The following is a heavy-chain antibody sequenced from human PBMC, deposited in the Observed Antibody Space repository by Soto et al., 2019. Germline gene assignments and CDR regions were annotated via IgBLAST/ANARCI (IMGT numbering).Heavy chain of an antibody. D-gene: IGHD1-1*01. J-gene: IGHJ4*02. CDR1: GGTFSSYT. CDR3: ARDLFTYVGDSQVQIDY. V-gene: IGHV1-69*08. CDR2: IIPILGIA. Sequence: QVQLVQSGAEVKKPGSSVKVSCKASGGTFSSYTISWVRQAPGQGLEWMGRIIPILGIANYAQKFQGRVTITADKSTSTAYMELSSLRSEDTAVYYCARDLFTYVGDSQVQIDYWGQGTLVTVSS.